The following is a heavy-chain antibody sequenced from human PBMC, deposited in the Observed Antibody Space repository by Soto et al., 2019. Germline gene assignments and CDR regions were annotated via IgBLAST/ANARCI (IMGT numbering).Heavy chain of an antibody. CDR1: GCTFTSYA. Sequence: ASVKVSCKASGCTFTSYAMHWVRQAPGQRLEWMGWINAGNGNTKYSQKFQGRVTITRDTSASTAYMELSSLRSEDTAVYYCARETHPMVRGVISYWGQGTLVTVSS. CDR2: INAGNGNT. J-gene: IGHJ4*02. D-gene: IGHD3-10*01. V-gene: IGHV1-3*01. CDR3: ARETHPMVRGVISY.